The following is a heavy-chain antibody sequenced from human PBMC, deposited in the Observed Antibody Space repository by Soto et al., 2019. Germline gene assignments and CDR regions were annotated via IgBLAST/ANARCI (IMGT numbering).Heavy chain of an antibody. CDR1: DGSFTGYY. J-gene: IGHJ4*02. V-gene: IGHV4-34*01. Sequence: PSETLSLTCAVYDGSFTGYYWSWIRQPPGKGLEWIGEINQSGNTNYNPSLKSRVTISVDTSKSQLFLNLTSVTAADTAMYYCARHHVRGRTIAGAAEFWGQGTLVTVSS. CDR2: INQSGNT. CDR3: ARHHVRGRTIAGAAEF. D-gene: IGHD6-13*01.